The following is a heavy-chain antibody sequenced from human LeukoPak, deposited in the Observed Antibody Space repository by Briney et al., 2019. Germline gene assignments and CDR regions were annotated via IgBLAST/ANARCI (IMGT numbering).Heavy chain of an antibody. CDR3: ARDLLPRRPPAVMSAFDI. V-gene: IGHV1-18*01. D-gene: IGHD6-19*01. J-gene: IGHJ3*02. CDR2: ISAYNGNT. CDR1: GYTFTSYG. Sequence: GASVKVSCKASGYTFTSYGISWVRQAPGQGLEWMGWISAYNGNTNYAQKLQGRVTMTTDTSTSTAYMELRSLRSDDTAVYYCARDLLPRRPPAVMSAFDIWGQGTMVTVSS.